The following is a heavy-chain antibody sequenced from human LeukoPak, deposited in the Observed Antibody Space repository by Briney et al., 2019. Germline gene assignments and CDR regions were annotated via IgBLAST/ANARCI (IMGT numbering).Heavy chain of an antibody. CDR1: GFTFSSYA. V-gene: IGHV3-64*01. J-gene: IGHJ2*01. CDR3: ASSPPTGTTWYFDL. Sequence: GGSLRLSCAASGFTFSSYAMHWVRQAPGKGLEYVSAISSNGGSTYYANSVKGRFTISRDNSKNTLYLQMGSLRAEDLAVYYCASSPPTGTTWYFDLWGRGTLVTVSS. D-gene: IGHD1-7*01. CDR2: ISSNGGST.